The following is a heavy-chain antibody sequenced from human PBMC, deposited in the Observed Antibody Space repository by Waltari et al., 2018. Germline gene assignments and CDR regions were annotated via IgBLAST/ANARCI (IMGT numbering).Heavy chain of an antibody. CDR3: AGNMGATFV. D-gene: IGHD1-26*01. CDR2: ISTSSSTI. CDR1: TFSSYT. Sequence: TFSSYTMNWVRQAPGKGLEWVSYISTSSSTIYYSDSVKGRFTISRDNAKNSLYLQMNSLRDEDTAVYYCAGNMGATFVWGQGTLVTVSS. V-gene: IGHV3-48*02. J-gene: IGHJ4*02.